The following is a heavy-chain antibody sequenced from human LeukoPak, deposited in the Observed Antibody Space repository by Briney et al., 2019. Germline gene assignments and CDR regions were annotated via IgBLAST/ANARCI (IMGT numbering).Heavy chain of an antibody. V-gene: IGHV1-69*13. CDR1: GGTYSSYA. D-gene: IGHD3-9*01. CDR3: ARGGWDYDILTGHGGFDY. Sequence: GASVKVSRKASGGTYSSYAISWVRQAPGQGLEWMGGIIPIFGTANYAQNFQGRVTITADESTSTAYMELSSLRSEDTAVYYCARGGWDYDILTGHGGFDYWGQGTLVTVSS. CDR2: IIPIFGTA. J-gene: IGHJ4*02.